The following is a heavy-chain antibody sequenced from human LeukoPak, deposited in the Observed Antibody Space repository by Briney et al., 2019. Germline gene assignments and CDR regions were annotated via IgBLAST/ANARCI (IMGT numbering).Heavy chain of an antibody. CDR3: AREDGSDYGDQYYFDY. CDR1: GFTFSRHG. CDR2: IKQDGSEK. J-gene: IGHJ4*02. V-gene: IGHV3-7*01. D-gene: IGHD4-17*01. Sequence: GRSLRLSCAPSGFTFSRHGMHWVRQAPGKGLEWVANIKQDGSEKYYVDSVKGRFTISRDNAKNSLYLQMNSLRAEDTAVYYCAREDGSDYGDQYYFDYWGQGTLVTVSS.